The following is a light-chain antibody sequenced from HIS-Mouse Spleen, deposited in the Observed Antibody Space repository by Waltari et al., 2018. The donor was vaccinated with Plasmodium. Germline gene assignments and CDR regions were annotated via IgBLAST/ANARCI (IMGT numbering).Light chain of an antibody. V-gene: IGKV3-15*01. J-gene: IGKJ3*01. CDR1: QSVSSN. CDR3: QQYNNWSFT. Sequence: EIVMTQSPATLSVSPGERATLHCRASQSVSSNFSWYQQKPGQAPRLLIYGASTRATGIPARFSGSGSGTEFTLTISSLQSEDFAVYYCQQYNNWSFTFGPGTKVDIK. CDR2: GAS.